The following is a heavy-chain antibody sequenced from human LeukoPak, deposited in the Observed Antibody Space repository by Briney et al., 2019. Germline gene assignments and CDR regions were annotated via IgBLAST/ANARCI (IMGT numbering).Heavy chain of an antibody. J-gene: IGHJ4*02. Sequence: GGSLRLSCVASGFTFHDYAMSWVRQVPGKGLEWVSLISGDGGSASYAGSVKGRFTISRDNSKNSLYLQMNSLRTEDTAFYYCAKASSGSSSRPVDYWGQGTLVTVSS. D-gene: IGHD3-10*01. CDR3: AKASSGSSSRPVDY. V-gene: IGHV3-43*02. CDR2: ISGDGGSA. CDR1: GFTFHDYA.